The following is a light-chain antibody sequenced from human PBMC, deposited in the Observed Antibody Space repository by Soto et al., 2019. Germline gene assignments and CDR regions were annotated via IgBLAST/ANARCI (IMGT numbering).Light chain of an antibody. Sequence: QSALTQPASVSGSPGQSINISCTGTSSDVGGYNYFSWYQQHPCKAPKLMIYEVRNRPSGVSNRFSGSKSGTTASLTISGLQAEAEADYYCRSSTGSSTHVVFGGGTKLTVL. J-gene: IGLJ2*01. CDR2: EVR. V-gene: IGLV2-14*01. CDR1: SSDVGGYNY. CDR3: RSSTGSSTHVV.